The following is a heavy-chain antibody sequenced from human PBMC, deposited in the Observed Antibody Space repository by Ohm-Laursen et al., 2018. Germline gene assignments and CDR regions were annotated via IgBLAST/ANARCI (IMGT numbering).Heavy chain of an antibody. V-gene: IGHV3-23*01. Sequence: SLRLSCTASGFTFSSYAMSWVRQAPGKGLEWVSAISGSGGSTYYADSVKGRFTISRDNSKNTLYLQMNSLRAEDTAVYYCAKRWLVAATTSDYWGQGTLVTVSS. CDR1: GFTFSSYA. J-gene: IGHJ4*02. CDR2: ISGSGGST. CDR3: AKRWLVAATTSDY. D-gene: IGHD2-15*01.